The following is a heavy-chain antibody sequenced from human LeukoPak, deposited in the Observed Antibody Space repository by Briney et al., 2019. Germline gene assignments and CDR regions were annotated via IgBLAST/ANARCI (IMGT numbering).Heavy chain of an antibody. CDR2: INPNSGGT. V-gene: IGHV1-2*02. D-gene: IGHD1-26*01. CDR1: GYTFTGYY. CDR3: ARDGGRGAYYMDV. Sequence: ASVNVSCNASGYTFTGYYMHWVRQPPAQGLEWPGWINPNSGGTNYAQKFQGRVTMTRDTSISTAYMELSRLRSDDTAVYYCARDGGRGAYYMDVWGKGTTVTVSS. J-gene: IGHJ6*03.